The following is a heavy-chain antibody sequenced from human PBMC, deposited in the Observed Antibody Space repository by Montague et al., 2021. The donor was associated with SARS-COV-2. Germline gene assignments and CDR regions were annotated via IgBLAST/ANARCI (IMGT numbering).Heavy chain of an antibody. Sequence: SETLSLTCTVSGGSISTYYWSWIRQPPGKGQEWIGYIYYSGTANYNPSLKSRVTISVDTSKNQFSLKVRSVTAADTAVYYCARLVGGRGTRFDPWGQGTLVTVSS. J-gene: IGHJ5*02. CDR1: GGSISTYY. CDR3: ARLVGGRGTRFDP. D-gene: IGHD1-14*01. CDR2: IYYSGTA. V-gene: IGHV4-59*08.